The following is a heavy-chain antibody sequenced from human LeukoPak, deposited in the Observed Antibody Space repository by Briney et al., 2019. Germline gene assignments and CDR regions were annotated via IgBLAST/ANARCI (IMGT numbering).Heavy chain of an antibody. V-gene: IGHV4-39*07. CDR2: INHSGST. D-gene: IGHD3-3*01. CDR1: GGYISSSNYY. J-gene: IGHJ4*02. Sequence: SETLSLTCTVSGGYISSSNYYWVWIRQPPGKGLEWIGEINHSGSTNYNPSLKSRVTISVDTSKNQFSLKLSSVTAADTAVYYCARERFGVVAFDYWGQGTLVTVSS. CDR3: ARERFGVVAFDY.